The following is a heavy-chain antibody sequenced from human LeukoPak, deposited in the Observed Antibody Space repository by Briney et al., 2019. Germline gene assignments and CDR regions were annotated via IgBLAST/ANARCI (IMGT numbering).Heavy chain of an antibody. J-gene: IGHJ2*01. V-gene: IGHV4-59*01. CDR1: GGSISSYY. D-gene: IGHD4-23*01. CDR3: ARSTNYGGSNWYFDL. Sequence: SETLSLTCAVSGGSISSYYWSWIRLPPEKGLEWIGYIYYSGTTNYSPSLMSRVTMSVGTSKNQFSLKLSSVTAADTALYYCARSTNYGGSNWYFDLWGRGTLVTVSS. CDR2: IYYSGTT.